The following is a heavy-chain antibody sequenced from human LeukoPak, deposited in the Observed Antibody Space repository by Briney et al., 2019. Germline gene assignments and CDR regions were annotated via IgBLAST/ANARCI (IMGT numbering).Heavy chain of an antibody. D-gene: IGHD2-2*01. CDR3: ARDGRYCSSTSCYAGFDY. CDR1: GYTFTSYD. V-gene: IGHV1-8*02. J-gene: IGHJ4*02. Sequence: GASVKVSCKASGYTFTSYDINWVRQATGQGLEWMGWMNPNSGNTGYAQKLQGRVTMTTDTSTSTAYMELRSLRSDDTAVYYCARDGRYCSSTSCYAGFDYWGQGTLVTVSS. CDR2: MNPNSGNT.